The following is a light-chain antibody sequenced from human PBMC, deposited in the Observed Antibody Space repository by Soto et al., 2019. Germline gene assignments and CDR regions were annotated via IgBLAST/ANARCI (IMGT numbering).Light chain of an antibody. CDR1: QYIGRY. V-gene: IGKV1-39*01. Sequence: DIQRTQSPSSLSASVGDRVTITCRAGQYIGRYLNWYQQKPGKAPKLLIYAASSLHSGVPSRFSGSGSGTDFTLTISSLQPEDFATYSCQQTYRTPLTFGGGTKV. J-gene: IGKJ4*01. CDR3: QQTYRTPLT. CDR2: AAS.